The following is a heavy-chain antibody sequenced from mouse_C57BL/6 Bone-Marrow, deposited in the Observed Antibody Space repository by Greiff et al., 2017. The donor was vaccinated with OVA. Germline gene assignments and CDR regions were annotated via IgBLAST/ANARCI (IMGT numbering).Heavy chain of an antibody. V-gene: IGHV3-6*01. Sequence: QSGPGLVKPSQSLSLTCSVTGYSITSGYYWNWIRQFPGNKLEWMGYISYDGSNNYNPSLKNRISITRDTSKNQFFLKLNAVTTEDTATYYCARSTYYSNYVGYWGQGTTLTVSS. CDR1: GYSITSGYY. J-gene: IGHJ2*01. CDR2: ISYDGSN. CDR3: ARSTYYSNYVGY. D-gene: IGHD2-5*01.